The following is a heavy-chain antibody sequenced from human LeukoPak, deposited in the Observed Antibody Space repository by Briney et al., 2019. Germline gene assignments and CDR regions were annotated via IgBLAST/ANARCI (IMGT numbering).Heavy chain of an antibody. J-gene: IGHJ6*03. D-gene: IGHD6-19*01. CDR1: GFTFSSYA. Sequence: GGSLRLXCAASGFTFSSYAMSWVRQAPGKGLEWVSAISGSGGSTYYADSVKGRFTISRDNSKNTLYLQMNSLRAEDTAVYYCAKGQIWLVRNYYYMDVWGKGTTVTVSS. V-gene: IGHV3-23*01. CDR2: ISGSGGST. CDR3: AKGQIWLVRNYYYMDV.